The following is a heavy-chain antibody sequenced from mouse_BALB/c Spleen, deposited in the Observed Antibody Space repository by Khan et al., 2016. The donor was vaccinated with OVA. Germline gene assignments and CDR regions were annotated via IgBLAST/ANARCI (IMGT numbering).Heavy chain of an antibody. CDR1: GFSLTDYG. J-gene: IGHJ4*01. CDR2: IWGGGTT. Sequence: VQLQESGPGLVAPSQNLSITCTVSGFSLTDYGVSWIRQPPGKGLEWLGVIWGGGTTYYNSALKSRLSISKDNSKSQVFLKLNSLQTDDTAMYXSAKGVWSFYFALDYWGQGTSVTVSS. V-gene: IGHV2-6-5*01. CDR3: AKGVWSFYFALDY.